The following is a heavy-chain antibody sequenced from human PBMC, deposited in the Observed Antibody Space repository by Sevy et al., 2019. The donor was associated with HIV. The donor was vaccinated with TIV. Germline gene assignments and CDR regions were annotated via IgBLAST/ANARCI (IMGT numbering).Heavy chain of an antibody. Sequence: ASVKVSCKASGYTFTGYYMHWVRQATGQGLEWMGWINPNSGGTNYAQKFQGRVTRTRDTSISTAYMELSRLRSDDTAVYYCARDPPKGRAVAGTGGDYWGQGTLVTVSS. D-gene: IGHD6-19*01. J-gene: IGHJ4*02. CDR3: ARDPPKGRAVAGTGGDY. CDR1: GYTFTGYY. CDR2: INPNSGGT. V-gene: IGHV1-2*02.